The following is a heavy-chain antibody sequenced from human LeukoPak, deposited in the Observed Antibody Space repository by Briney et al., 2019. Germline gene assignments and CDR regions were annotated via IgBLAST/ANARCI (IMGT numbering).Heavy chain of an antibody. J-gene: IGHJ4*02. CDR2: INHSGST. V-gene: IGHV4-34*01. CDR3: ARRGYCSGGSCYYGVDY. D-gene: IGHD2-15*01. CDR1: GGSFSAHS. Sequence: SETLSLTCAVYGGSFSAHSWSWIRQPPGKGLEWIGEINHSGSTNYNPSLRGRVSMSVDTSKNQFSLKLSSVTAADTAVYYCARRGYCSGGSCYYGVDYWGQGTLVTVSS.